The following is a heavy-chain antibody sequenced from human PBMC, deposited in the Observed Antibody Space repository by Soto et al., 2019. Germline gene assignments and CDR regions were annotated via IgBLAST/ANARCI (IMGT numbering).Heavy chain of an antibody. J-gene: IGHJ5*02. CDR1: GFTFSSYS. Sequence: GGSLRVSCAASGFTFSSYSMNWVRQAPGKGLEWVSYISSSSSTIYYADSVKGRFTISRDNAKNSLYLQMNSLGDEDTAVYYCASRTMGFDPWGQGTLVTVSS. CDR3: ASRTMGFDP. CDR2: ISSSSSTI. V-gene: IGHV3-48*02. D-gene: IGHD3-10*01.